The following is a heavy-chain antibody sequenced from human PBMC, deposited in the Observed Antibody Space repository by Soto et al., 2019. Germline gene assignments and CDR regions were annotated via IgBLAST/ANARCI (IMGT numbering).Heavy chain of an antibody. CDR1: GFNFTTYT. J-gene: IGHJ6*02. CDR3: ARYYYDSSGYDGMDV. V-gene: IGHV3-21*01. D-gene: IGHD3-22*01. Sequence: EVQLVESGGGLVKPGGSLRLSCAASGFNFTTYTMNWVRQAPGKGLEWVSSISSSNRYIYYADSVKGRFTISRDDAKNSLYLQMSGLRDEDRAVYYCARYYYDSSGYDGMDVWGQGTTVTVSS. CDR2: ISSSNRYI.